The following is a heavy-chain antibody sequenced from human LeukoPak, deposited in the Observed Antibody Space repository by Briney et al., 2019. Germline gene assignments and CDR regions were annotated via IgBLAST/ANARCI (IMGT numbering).Heavy chain of an antibody. V-gene: IGHV3-30*03. CDR1: GFSFGSYA. CDR2: ISYNGSNE. CDR3: ATAYKNSGSYYYFDY. J-gene: IGHJ4*02. D-gene: IGHD1-26*01. Sequence: GGSLRLSCSASGFSFGSYAIHWVRQAPGKGLEWVAVISYNGSNEYYADSVKGRFSISRDNAKNSLYLQMNSLRAEDTAVYYCATAYKNSGSYYYFDYWGQGTLVTVSS.